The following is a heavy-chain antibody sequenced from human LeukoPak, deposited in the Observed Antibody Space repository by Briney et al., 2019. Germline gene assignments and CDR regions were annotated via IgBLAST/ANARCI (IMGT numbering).Heavy chain of an antibody. CDR3: AFPRGAESRQLRYY. CDR2: IYYSAST. J-gene: IGHJ4*02. V-gene: IGHV4-59*01. D-gene: IGHD2-2*01. Sequence: SETLSLTCTVSGGSISSYCWSWIWQRQGQGLERVGYIYYSASTNYNPSLKTRVTISVATSKNQCSLKLSSVTAADTAVDYCAFPRGAESRQLRYYCCERALVTVAS. CDR1: GGSISSYC.